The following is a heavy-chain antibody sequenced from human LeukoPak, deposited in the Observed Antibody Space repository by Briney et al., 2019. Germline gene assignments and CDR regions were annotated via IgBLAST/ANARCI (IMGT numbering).Heavy chain of an antibody. V-gene: IGHV1-58*02. CDR1: GFTFTSSA. J-gene: IGHJ5*02. CDR3: AAAGLRYDFWSSTTFWSRFDP. Sequence: VASVKVSCKASGFTFTSSAMQWVRQARGQRLEWIGWIVVGSGNTNYAQKFQERVTITRDMSTSTAYMELSSLRSEDTAVYYCAAAGLRYDFWSSTTFWSRFDPWGQGTLVTVSS. CDR2: IVVGSGNT. D-gene: IGHD3-3*01.